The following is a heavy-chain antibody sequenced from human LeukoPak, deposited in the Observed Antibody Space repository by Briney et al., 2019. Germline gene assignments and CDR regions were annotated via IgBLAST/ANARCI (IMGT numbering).Heavy chain of an antibody. CDR3: ARYGASYCSGGSCYSPSFDY. CDR1: GGSISSGSYY. Sequence: SETLSLTCTVSGGSISSGSYYWSWIRQPAGKGLEWIGRIYTSGTNYNPSLKSRVTVSVDTSKNQFSLKLSSVTAADTAVYYCARYGASYCSGGSCYSPSFDYWGQGTLVTVSS. D-gene: IGHD2-15*01. J-gene: IGHJ4*02. V-gene: IGHV4-61*02. CDR2: IYTSGT.